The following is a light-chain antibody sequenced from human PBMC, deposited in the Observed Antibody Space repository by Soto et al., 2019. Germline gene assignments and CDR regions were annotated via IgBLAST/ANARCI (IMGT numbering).Light chain of an antibody. J-gene: IGLJ1*01. V-gene: IGLV2-8*01. CDR2: EVT. Sequence: QSVLTQPPSASGSPGQSVTISCTGTSSDVGGWNYVSWYQQHPGKAPKLMIYEVTKRPSGVPDRFSGSKSGNTASLTVSGLLAEDEADYYCYSYAGNNRVFGTGTKATVL. CDR3: YSYAGNNRV. CDR1: SSDVGGWNY.